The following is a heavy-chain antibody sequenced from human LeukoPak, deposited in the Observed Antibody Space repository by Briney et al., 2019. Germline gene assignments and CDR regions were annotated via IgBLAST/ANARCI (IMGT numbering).Heavy chain of an antibody. Sequence: ASVTVSCKASGYTFTNYDINWVRQATGQGLEWMGWMNPNSGNTGYAQKFQGRVTLTRNISKITEYMDLHSLRSAATADSYCARGDLDSYGLYCDSWGQGTLVTVSS. V-gene: IGHV1-8*03. CDR3: ARGDLDSYGLYCDS. CDR2: MNPNSGNT. J-gene: IGHJ4*02. D-gene: IGHD5-18*01. CDR1: GYTFTNYD.